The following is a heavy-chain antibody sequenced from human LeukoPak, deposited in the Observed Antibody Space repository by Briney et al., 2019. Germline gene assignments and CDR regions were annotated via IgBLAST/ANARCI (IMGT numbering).Heavy chain of an antibody. CDR2: ISYDGSNK. CDR3: AKAYGYCTTTSCSHEEFDY. CDR1: GFTFSNYG. J-gene: IGHJ4*02. V-gene: IGHV3-30*18. Sequence: AGGSLRLSCAASGFTFSNYGMHWVRQARAKGLEWVALISYDGSNKYYADSVKGRFAISRDNSKNTLYLQMNSLRAEDTAVYYCAKAYGYCTTTSCSHEEFDYWGQGTLVTVSS. D-gene: IGHD2-2*01.